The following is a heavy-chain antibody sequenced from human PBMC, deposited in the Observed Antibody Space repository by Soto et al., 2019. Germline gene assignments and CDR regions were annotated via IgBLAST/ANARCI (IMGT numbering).Heavy chain of an antibody. CDR2: IDPSDSYT. CDR1: GYSFTSYW. D-gene: IGHD3-10*01. J-gene: IGHJ6*02. CDR3: ARHVGGYYGSGSAPPYYYYGMDV. V-gene: IGHV5-10-1*01. Sequence: PGESLKISCKGSGYSFTSYWISWVRQMPGKGLEWMGRIDPSDSYTNYSPSFQGHVTISADKSISTAYLQWSSLKASDTAMYYCARHVGGYYGSGSAPPYYYYGMDVWGQGTTLTVSS.